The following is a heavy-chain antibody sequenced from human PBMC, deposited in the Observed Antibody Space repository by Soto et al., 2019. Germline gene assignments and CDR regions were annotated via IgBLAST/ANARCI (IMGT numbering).Heavy chain of an antibody. V-gene: IGHV1-18*01. D-gene: IGHD1-1*01. Sequence: QVHLVQSGAEVKKPGASVKVSCKASGYTFTSYGITWVRQAPGQGLEWMGWISAHNGNTDYAQKLRGRVIVTRDTSTSTAYRERRSLISDDTAVYSCARGRYGDYWGQGALVTVSS. CDR2: ISAHNGNT. J-gene: IGHJ4*02. CDR1: GYTFTSYG. CDR3: ARGRYGDY.